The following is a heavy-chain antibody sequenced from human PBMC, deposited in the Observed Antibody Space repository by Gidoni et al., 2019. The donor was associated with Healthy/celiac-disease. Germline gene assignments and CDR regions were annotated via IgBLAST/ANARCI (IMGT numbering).Heavy chain of an antibody. D-gene: IGHD3-3*01. V-gene: IGHV5-51*01. CDR1: GYRFPPSW. CDR2: IYPGDSDT. CDR3: ARLSRLMTIFGVVPKWFDP. J-gene: IGHJ5*02. Sequence: EVQLLQSGAEVKQPGASLKISCKGSGYRFPPSWIGWVRQMPGKGLEGMGIIYPGDSDTRYSPSFQGEVTIAADKSISTAYLQWSSLKASDTAMYDCARLSRLMTIFGVVPKWFDPWGQGTLVTVSS.